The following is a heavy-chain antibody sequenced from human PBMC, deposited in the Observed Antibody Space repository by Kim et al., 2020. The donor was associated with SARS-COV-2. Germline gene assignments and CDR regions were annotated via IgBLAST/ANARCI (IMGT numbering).Heavy chain of an antibody. V-gene: IGHV1-18*01. J-gene: IGHJ3*02. D-gene: IGHD3-10*01. CDR3: ARDRPYGSGSYYTVWGLDAFDI. CDR1: GYTFTSYG. Sequence: ASVKVSCKASGYTFTSYGISWVRQAPGQGLEWMGWISAYNGNTNYAQKLQGRVTMTTDTSTSTAYMELRSLRSDDTAVYYCARDRPYGSGSYYTVWGLDAFDIWGQGTMVTVSS. CDR2: ISAYNGNT.